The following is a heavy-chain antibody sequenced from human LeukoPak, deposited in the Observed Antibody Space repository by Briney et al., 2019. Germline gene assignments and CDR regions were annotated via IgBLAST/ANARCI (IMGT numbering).Heavy chain of an antibody. J-gene: IGHJ6*03. D-gene: IGHD2-8*01. CDR2: VDHTGST. CDR1: DDSITMYY. V-gene: IGHV4-59*12. Sequence: PSETLSLTCTVSDDSITMYYWTWIRQPPGKGLEWIGYVDHTGSTNFNPSLNGRVSISRDTTNNLYSQRLSSVTAANTAVYYCARTVVLMGYAPRYYYYMDVWGKGTTVTVSS. CDR3: ARTVVLMGYAPRYYYYMDV.